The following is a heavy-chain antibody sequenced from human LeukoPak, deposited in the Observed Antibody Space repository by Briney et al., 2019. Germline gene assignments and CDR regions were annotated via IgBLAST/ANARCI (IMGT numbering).Heavy chain of an antibody. CDR1: LGSISSYY. CDR2: IYTSGST. CDR3: AREPDPPYDSSGFTF. D-gene: IGHD3-22*01. V-gene: IGHV4-4*07. Sequence: PSETLSLTCTVSLGSISSYYWSWIRQPAWKGLEWIGRIYTSGSTNYNPSLQSRVTMPFDTSKNHFSLQLSSVTAADTAVYYCAREPDPPYDSSGFTFWGQGPLVTVSS. J-gene: IGHJ4*02.